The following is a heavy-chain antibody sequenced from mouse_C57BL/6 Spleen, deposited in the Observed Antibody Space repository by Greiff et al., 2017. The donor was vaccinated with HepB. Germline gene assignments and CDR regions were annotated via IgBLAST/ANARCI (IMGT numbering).Heavy chain of an antibody. D-gene: IGHD2-5*01. CDR2: IYPGNIDT. CDR3: TREGEQYSNYLCAY. V-gene: IGHV1-5*01. Sequence: EVQLQQSGTVLARPGASVKMSCKTSGYTFTSYWMHWVKQRPGQGLEWIGAIYPGNIDTSYNQKFKGKAKLTAVTSASTAYMELSSRTNEDSAVYYWTREGEQYSNYLCAYWGQGTLVTVSA. J-gene: IGHJ3*01. CDR1: GYTFTSYW.